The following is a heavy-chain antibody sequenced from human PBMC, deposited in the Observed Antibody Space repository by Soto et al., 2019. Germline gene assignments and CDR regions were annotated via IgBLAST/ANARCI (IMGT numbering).Heavy chain of an antibody. J-gene: IGHJ6*02. V-gene: IGHV3-33*01. CDR1: GFTFSSYG. D-gene: IGHD6-19*01. CDR3: ARPAVEGYYYYGMDV. CDR2: IWYDGSNK. Sequence: PGGSLRLSCAASGFTFSSYGMHWVRQAPGKGLEWVAVIWYDGSNKYYADSVKGRFTISRDNSKNTLYLQMNSLRAEDTAVYYCARPAVEGYYYYGMDVWGQGTTVTVSS.